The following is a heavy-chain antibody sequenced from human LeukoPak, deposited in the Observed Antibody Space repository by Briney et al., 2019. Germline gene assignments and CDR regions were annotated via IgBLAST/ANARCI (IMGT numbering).Heavy chain of an antibody. V-gene: IGHV3-11*01. Sequence: GGSLRLSCAASGFTFSDYYMSWIRQAPGKGREGVSYISSSGSTIYYADSVKGRFTISRDNAKNSLYLQMNSLRAEDTAVYYCARGSHGSSWYLDWFDPWGQGTLVTVSS. J-gene: IGHJ5*02. CDR1: GFTFSDYY. D-gene: IGHD6-13*01. CDR3: ARGSHGSSWYLDWFDP. CDR2: ISSSGSTI.